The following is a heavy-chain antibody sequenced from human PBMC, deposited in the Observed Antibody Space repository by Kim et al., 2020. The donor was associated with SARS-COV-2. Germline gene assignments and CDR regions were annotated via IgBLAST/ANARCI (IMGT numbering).Heavy chain of an antibody. V-gene: IGHV3-11*05. CDR2: ISSSGSYT. J-gene: IGHJ4*01. CDR1: GFTFSDYY. CDR3: ARVLYGASSAYYFDY. D-gene: IGHD2-15*01. Sequence: GGSLRLSCAASGFTFSDYYMSWIRQAPGKGLEWVSHISSSGSYTMSADSVKGRFAISRDNAKNSLYLQMNSLRGEDTAVYCCARVLYGASSAYYFDYWG.